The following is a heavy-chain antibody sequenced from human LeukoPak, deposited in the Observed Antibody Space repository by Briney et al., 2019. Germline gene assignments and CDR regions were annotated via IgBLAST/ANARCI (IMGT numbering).Heavy chain of an antibody. CDR1: GYTFTSYY. J-gene: IGHJ4*02. CDR2: INPSGGST. CDR3: ARDRGYCSGGSCYSRAYFDY. D-gene: IGHD2-15*01. V-gene: IGHV1-46*01. Sequence: ASVKVSCKASGYTFTSYYMHWVRQAPGQGLEWMGIINPSGGSTSYAQKFQGRVTMTRDMSTSTVYMELSSLRSEDTAVYYCARDRGYCSGGSCYSRAYFDYWGQGTLVTVSS.